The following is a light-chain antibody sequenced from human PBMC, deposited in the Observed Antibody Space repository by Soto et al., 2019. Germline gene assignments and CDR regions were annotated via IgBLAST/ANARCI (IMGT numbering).Light chain of an antibody. CDR3: QQFNGYRIT. J-gene: IGKJ5*01. V-gene: IGKV1-9*01. CDR2: AAS. Sequence: DIQLTQSPSFLSASVGDRVTISCRASQGISNYLGWYQQKPGKAPKHLINAASTLQSGVPSRISGSGSGTDFTLTISSLHPEDFATYYCQQFNGYRITCGQGTRLEIK. CDR1: QGISNY.